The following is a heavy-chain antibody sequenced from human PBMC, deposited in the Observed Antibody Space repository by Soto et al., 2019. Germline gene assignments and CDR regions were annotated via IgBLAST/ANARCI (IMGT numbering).Heavy chain of an antibody. V-gene: IGHV4-39*01. CDR1: GGSISSSSYY. CDR3: ASSRYCSSTSCYADFDY. CDR2: IYYSGST. D-gene: IGHD2-2*01. Sequence: QLQLQESGPGLVKPSETLSLTCTVSGGSISSSSYYWGWIRQPPGQGLEWIGSIYYSGSTYYNPSRKSRVTISVDTSKNQFSRKLSSVTAADTAVYYCASSRYCSSTSCYADFDYWGQGTLVTVSS. J-gene: IGHJ4*02.